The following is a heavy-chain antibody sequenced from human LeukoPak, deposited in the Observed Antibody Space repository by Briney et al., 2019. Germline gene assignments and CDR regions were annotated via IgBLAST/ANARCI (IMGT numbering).Heavy chain of an antibody. J-gene: IGHJ4*02. CDR2: INHSGST. D-gene: IGHD3-3*01. Sequence: SETLSLTCAVYGGSFSGYYWSWTRQPPGKGLEWIGEINHSGSTNYNPSLKSRVTISVDTSKNQFSLKLSSVTAADTAVYYCARGGLGVVIYWGQGTLVTVSS. CDR1: GGSFSGYY. CDR3: ARGGLGVVIY. V-gene: IGHV4-34*01.